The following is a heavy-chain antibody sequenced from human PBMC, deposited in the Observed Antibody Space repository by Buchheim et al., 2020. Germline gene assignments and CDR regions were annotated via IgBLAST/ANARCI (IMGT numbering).Heavy chain of an antibody. J-gene: IGHJ4*02. CDR2: VTGNGDHT. CDR3: AKRTPGPWYYFHS. V-gene: IGHV3-23*01. Sequence: EVQLLESGGGLVQPGGSLRLSCAASGIIFSNFDMSWVRQAPGKGLEWVSGVTGNGDHTYYADSVKGRFTVSRDNSKNTLSLQMNSLRAEDTAIYYCAKRTPGPWYYFHSWGQGTL. D-gene: IGHD1-14*01. CDR1: GIIFSNFD.